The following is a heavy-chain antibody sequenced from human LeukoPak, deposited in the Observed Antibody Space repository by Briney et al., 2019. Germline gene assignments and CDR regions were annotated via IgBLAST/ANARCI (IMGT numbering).Heavy chain of an antibody. V-gene: IGHV3-23*01. D-gene: IGHD3-22*01. J-gene: IGHJ4*02. CDR1: GFTFSSYA. Sequence: GGSLRLTCAASGFTFSSYAMSWVRQAPGKGLEGVSASSGSGGSTYYADSVKGRFTISRDNSKNTLYLQMNSLRAEDTAVYYCAKDLMIVVVITSASDYWGQGTLVTVSS. CDR3: AKDLMIVVVITSASDY. CDR2: SSGSGGST.